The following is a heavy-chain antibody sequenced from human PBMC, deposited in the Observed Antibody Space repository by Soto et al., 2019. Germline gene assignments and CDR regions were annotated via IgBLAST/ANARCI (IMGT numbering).Heavy chain of an antibody. CDR1: GYTFTIYG. Sequence: QVQLVQSGAEVKKPGASVKVSCKASGYTFTIYGISWVRQAPGQGLEWMGWISGYNGNTDYAQNLQDRVTLTTDASTSSVYMELRSLRSDDTAVYYCARVDYYDSSGYYGYWGQGTLTTVSS. CDR2: ISGYNGNT. CDR3: ARVDYYDSSGYYGY. J-gene: IGHJ4*02. D-gene: IGHD3-22*01. V-gene: IGHV1-18*04.